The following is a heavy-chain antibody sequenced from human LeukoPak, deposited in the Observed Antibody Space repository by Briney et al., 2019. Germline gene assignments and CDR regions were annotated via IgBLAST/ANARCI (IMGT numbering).Heavy chain of an antibody. V-gene: IGHV3-30*03. CDR3: VRDPSSAIPLDF. CDR2: ISYDGSNK. J-gene: IGHJ4*02. CDR1: GFTFSSYG. Sequence: GGSLRLSCAASGFTFSSYGMHWVRQAPGKGLEWVAVISYDGSNKYYADSVKGRFTISRDNAKNTLDLQLNSLRADDSAVYYCVRDPSSAIPLDFWGQGTLVTVSS.